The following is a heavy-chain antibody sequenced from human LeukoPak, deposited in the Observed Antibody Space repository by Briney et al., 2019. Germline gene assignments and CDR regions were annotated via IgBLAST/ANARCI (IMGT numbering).Heavy chain of an antibody. CDR1: GFTFSSYA. V-gene: IGHV3-66*01. J-gene: IGHJ4*02. Sequence: GGSLRLSCAASGFTFSSYAMSWVRQAPGKGLEWVSVIYSGGSTYYADSVKGRFTISRDNSKNTLYLQMNSLRAEDTAVYYCARGYCSGGSCYGISPAFDYWGQGTLVTVSS. CDR2: IYSGGST. D-gene: IGHD2-15*01. CDR3: ARGYCSGGSCYGISPAFDY.